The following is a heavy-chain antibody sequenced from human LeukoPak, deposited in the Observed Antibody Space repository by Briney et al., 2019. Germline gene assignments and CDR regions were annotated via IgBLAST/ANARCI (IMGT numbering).Heavy chain of an antibody. D-gene: IGHD3-10*01. CDR3: ARDPYGSGSYFWFDP. J-gene: IGHJ5*02. CDR2: IYYGGST. Sequence: SETLSLTCTVSGGSISSYYWSWIRQPPGKGLEWIGYIYYGGSTNYNPSLKSRVTISVDTSKNQFSLKLSSVTAADTAVYYCARDPYGSGSYFWFDPWGQGTLVTVSS. V-gene: IGHV4-59*01. CDR1: GGSISSYY.